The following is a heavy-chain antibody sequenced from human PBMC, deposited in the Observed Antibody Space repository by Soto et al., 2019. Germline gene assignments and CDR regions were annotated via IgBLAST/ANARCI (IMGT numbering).Heavy chain of an antibody. V-gene: IGHV4-30-4*01. CDR2: IYSSGST. J-gene: IGHJ4*02. Sequence: QVRLQESGPGLVKPSQTLSLTCTVSGGSLNSDSYYWGWIRQPPGKGLEWIGYIYSSGSTYSNPSLKSPVAILVDAFQHHFSLTLTSVTAAHTAVYFCVSRTDGATVVACHRYFDAWGKGSPVAVSS. CDR1: GGSLNSDSYY. CDR3: VSRTDGATVVACHRYFDA. D-gene: IGHD2-8*01.